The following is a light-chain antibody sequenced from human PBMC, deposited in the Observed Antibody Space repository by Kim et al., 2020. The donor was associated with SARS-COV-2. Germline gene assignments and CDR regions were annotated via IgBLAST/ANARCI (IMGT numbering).Light chain of an antibody. V-gene: IGKV1-5*03. CDR1: QSISNY. CDR3: QHYYTYLIT. J-gene: IGKJ5*01. Sequence: ASVGDRVAITCRASQSISNYLAWYQQKPGKAPKLLIYKASSLESGVPSRFSGSGSGTEFTLTINTLQPDDFATYYCQHYYTYLITFGQGTRLEIK. CDR2: KAS.